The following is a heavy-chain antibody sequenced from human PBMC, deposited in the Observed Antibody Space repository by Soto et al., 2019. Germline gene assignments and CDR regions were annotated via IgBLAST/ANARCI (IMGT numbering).Heavy chain of an antibody. Sequence: QVHLVQSGAEVKKPGASVYVSCKASGYTFTDYYVHWVRQAPGQGLEWMGWINPNAGGTNYARKFQGRLSMTRDTSISTVYMQLTRLGPDDTARYYCARGGREVPRIPYDTWGQGTLVTVSS. V-gene: IGHV1-2*02. CDR3: ARGGREVPRIPYDT. CDR2: INPNAGGT. CDR1: GYTFTDYY. J-gene: IGHJ5*02. D-gene: IGHD3-16*01.